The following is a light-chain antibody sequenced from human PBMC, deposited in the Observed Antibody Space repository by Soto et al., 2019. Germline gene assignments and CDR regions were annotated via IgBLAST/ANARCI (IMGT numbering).Light chain of an antibody. CDR3: QQYHDWPPWT. Sequence: ERMMTQSPATLSLSPGETATLSCRASQTISKNLAWYQQKPGQAPRLLIYDASTRATDIPDRFSGSGSGTEFTLTISSLKSEDFAVYYCQQYHDWPPWTFGQGTKV. V-gene: IGKV3-15*01. CDR1: QTISKN. J-gene: IGKJ1*01. CDR2: DAS.